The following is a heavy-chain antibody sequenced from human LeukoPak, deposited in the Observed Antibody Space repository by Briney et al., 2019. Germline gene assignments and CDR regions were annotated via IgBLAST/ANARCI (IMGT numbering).Heavy chain of an antibody. J-gene: IGHJ4*02. CDR1: GYTFTSYY. CDR3: ARVEGYYYDSSGWLDY. D-gene: IGHD3-22*01. CDR2: INPSRGST. Sequence: ASVKVSCKASGYTFTSYYMHWVRQAPGQGLEWMGIINPSRGSTSYAQKFQGRVTMTRDMSTSTVYMELSSLRSEDTAVYYCARVEGYYYDSSGWLDYWGQGTLVTVSS. V-gene: IGHV1-46*01.